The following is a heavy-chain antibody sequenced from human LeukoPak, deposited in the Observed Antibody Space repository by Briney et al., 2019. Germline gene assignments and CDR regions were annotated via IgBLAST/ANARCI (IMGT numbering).Heavy chain of an antibody. D-gene: IGHD6-19*01. CDR1: GGSISSYY. Sequence: PSETLSLTCTVSGGSISSYYWSWIRQPPGKGLEWIGYIYYSGSTNYNPSLKSRVTISVDTSKNQFSLKLSSVTAADTAVYYCARGGKGSSGWYRVFDYWGQGTLVTVSS. CDR2: IYYSGST. V-gene: IGHV4-59*12. CDR3: ARGGKGSSGWYRVFDY. J-gene: IGHJ4*02.